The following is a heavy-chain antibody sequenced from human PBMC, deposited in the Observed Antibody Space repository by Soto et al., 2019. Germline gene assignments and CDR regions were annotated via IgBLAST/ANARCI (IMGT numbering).Heavy chain of an antibody. D-gene: IGHD5-18*01. J-gene: IGHJ6*02. CDR3: ARAYTASGNYYYSYGMDV. CDR2: ISSSSSYK. CDR1: GFSFHVYS. V-gene: IGHV3-21*01. Sequence: EVQLVGSGGGLVKPGGSLRLSCAASGFSFHVYSMTWVRQAPGKGLEWVASISSSSSYKDYAVSVKGRFTVSRDNAKNSLYLQMNSLRADDTAVYYCARAYTASGNYYYSYGMDVWDQGTAVTVSS.